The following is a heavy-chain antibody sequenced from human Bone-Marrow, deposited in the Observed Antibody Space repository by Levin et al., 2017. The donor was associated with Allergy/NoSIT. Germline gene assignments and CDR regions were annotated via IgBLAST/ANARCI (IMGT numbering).Heavy chain of an antibody. CDR3: ARSPRYRRGDSCYLDY. Sequence: SQTLSLTCTVSGGSISDYYWSWIRPPAGKGLEWLGRIYTSGSANYNPSLKSRVAMSVETSKNQFSLRLRSVTAADTAVYYCARSPRYRRGDSCYLDYWGQGTLVTVSS. CDR2: IYTSGSA. CDR1: GGSISDYY. J-gene: IGHJ4*02. D-gene: IGHD2-15*01. V-gene: IGHV4-4*07.